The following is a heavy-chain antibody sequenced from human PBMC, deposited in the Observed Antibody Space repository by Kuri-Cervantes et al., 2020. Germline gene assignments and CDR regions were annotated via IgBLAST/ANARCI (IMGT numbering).Heavy chain of an antibody. D-gene: IGHD2-15*01. Sequence: GESLKISCAASGFTFSNAWMSWVRQAPGKGLEWVGRIKSKANGGTTDYAAPVKGRFTISRDDSTNTLYLQMNSLISEDTAVYYCTTGLGGGWGQGTLVTDSS. J-gene: IGHJ4*02. CDR2: IKSKANGGTT. CDR3: TTGLGGG. CDR1: GFTFSNAW. V-gene: IGHV3-15*01.